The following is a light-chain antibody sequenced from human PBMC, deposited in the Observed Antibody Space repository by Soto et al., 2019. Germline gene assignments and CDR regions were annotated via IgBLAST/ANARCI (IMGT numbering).Light chain of an antibody. CDR1: QSISSY. J-gene: IGKJ4*01. Sequence: EIVLTQSPATLSLSPGERATLSCRASQSISSYLIWYQQKPGQAPRLLIHDASSRATGIPARFSGSGSGTDFTLTISSLEPEDFEVYYCQQRSDWPLTFGGGTNVEI. V-gene: IGKV3-11*01. CDR2: DAS. CDR3: QQRSDWPLT.